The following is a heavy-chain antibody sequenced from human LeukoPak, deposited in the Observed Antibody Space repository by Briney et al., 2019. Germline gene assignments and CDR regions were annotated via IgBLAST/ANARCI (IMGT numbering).Heavy chain of an antibody. V-gene: IGHV3-15*01. Sequence: GGSLRLSCAASGFIFSNAWMSWVRQAPGKGLEWVGRIKSKPDGGTTDYSAPVKGRFFISRDDSKDTLYLQMNSLRAEDTAVYYCARPFIVGATLAAFWGQETLVTVSS. D-gene: IGHD1-26*01. CDR1: GFIFSNAW. CDR2: IKSKPDGGTT. CDR3: ARPFIVGATLAAF. J-gene: IGHJ4*02.